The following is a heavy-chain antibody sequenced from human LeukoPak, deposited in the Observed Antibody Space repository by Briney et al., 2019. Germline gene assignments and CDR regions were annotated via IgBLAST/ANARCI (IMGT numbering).Heavy chain of an antibody. V-gene: IGHV5-51*01. D-gene: IGHD2-15*01. CDR3: ARLHPPYCSGGSCYAYD. CDR2: IYPGDSES. CDR1: GFSFTNYW. Sequence: GESLKISCRGSGFSFTNYWIAWVRQMPGKGLEWMGVIYPGDSESRYSPSFQGQVTISADKSISTAYLQWSSLKASDTAMYYCARLHPPYCSGGSCYAYDWGQGTLVTVSS. J-gene: IGHJ4*02.